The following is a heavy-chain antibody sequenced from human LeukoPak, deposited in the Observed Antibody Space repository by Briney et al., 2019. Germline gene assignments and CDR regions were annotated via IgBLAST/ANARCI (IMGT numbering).Heavy chain of an antibody. CDR3: AKEEPSSSWYSSLYYYYYMDV. CDR2: ISYDGSNK. D-gene: IGHD6-13*01. CDR1: GFTFSSYG. V-gene: IGHV3-30*18. Sequence: GGSLRLSCAASGFTFSSYGMQWVRQAPGKGLEWVAVISYDGSNKYYADSVKGRFTISRDNSKNTLYLQMNSLRAEDTAVYYCAKEEPSSSWYSSLYYYYYMDVWGKGTTVTVSS. J-gene: IGHJ6*03.